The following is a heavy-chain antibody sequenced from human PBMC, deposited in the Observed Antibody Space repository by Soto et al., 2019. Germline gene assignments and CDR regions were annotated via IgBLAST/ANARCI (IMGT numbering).Heavy chain of an antibody. CDR1: GFTFRSYS. CDR3: AKDRVPYCSSTSCQQRTGGV. CDR2: INTGSTYI. Sequence: GGSLRLSCAASGFTFRSYSMNWVRQAPGKGLEWVSSINTGSTYIYYADSVKGRFTISRDNAKNSLYLQMNTLRAEDTAVYYCAKDRVPYCSSTSCQQRTGGVWGQGTLVTVPS. J-gene: IGHJ4*02. V-gene: IGHV3-21*01. D-gene: IGHD2-2*01.